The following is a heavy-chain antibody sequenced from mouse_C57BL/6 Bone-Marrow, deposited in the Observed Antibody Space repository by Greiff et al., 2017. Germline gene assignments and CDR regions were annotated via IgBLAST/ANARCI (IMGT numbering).Heavy chain of an antibody. V-gene: IGHV1-58*01. CDR2: IYIGNGYT. Sequence: EVKLQESGAELVRPGSSVKMSCKTSGYTFTSYGINWVKQRPGQGLEWIGYIYIGNGYTAYNEKFKGKATLTSDTSSSTAYMQLSSLTSEDSAIYFCARSTIVTLLPMDYWGQGTSVTVSS. CDR1: GYTFTSYG. D-gene: IGHD2-5*01. CDR3: ARSTIVTLLPMDY. J-gene: IGHJ4*01.